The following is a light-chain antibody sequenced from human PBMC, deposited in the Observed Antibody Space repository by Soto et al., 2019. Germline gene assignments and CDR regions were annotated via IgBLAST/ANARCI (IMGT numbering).Light chain of an antibody. V-gene: IGKV3-20*01. J-gene: IGKJ1*01. Sequence: DIVLTQSPGTMSLSPGERATLSCRASQSVSSSYLAWYQQKPGQAPRLLIYGASSRATGIPDRFSGSGSGTDFTLTISRLEPEDFAVYYCQQYGSSPWTFGQGPKVDIK. CDR3: QQYGSSPWT. CDR1: QSVSSSY. CDR2: GAS.